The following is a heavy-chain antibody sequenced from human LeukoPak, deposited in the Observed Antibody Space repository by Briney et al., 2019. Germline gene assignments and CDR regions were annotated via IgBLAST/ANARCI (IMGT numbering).Heavy chain of an antibody. CDR2: IIPIFGTA. Sequence: GASVKVSCEASGGTFSSYAISWVRQAPGQGLEWMGGIIPIFGTANYAQKFQGRVTITADESTSTAYMELSSLRSEDTAVYYCARDRGSSSTDAFDIWGQGTMVTVSS. V-gene: IGHV1-69*01. D-gene: IGHD6-6*01. CDR3: ARDRGSSSTDAFDI. J-gene: IGHJ3*02. CDR1: GGTFSSYA.